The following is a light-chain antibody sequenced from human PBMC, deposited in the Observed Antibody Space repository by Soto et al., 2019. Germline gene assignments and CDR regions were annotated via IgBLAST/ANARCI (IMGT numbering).Light chain of an antibody. Sequence: EIVLTQSPGTLSLSPGERTTLSCRAGQSVSSNFVEWYQQKPGQAPRLLLYGASSRATGIPHRFSGSGSGTDFSLTISRLEPEDFAVYYCQQYGNSPQITFGQGTRLEIK. J-gene: IGKJ5*01. CDR3: QQYGNSPQIT. CDR1: QSVSSNF. V-gene: IGKV3-20*01. CDR2: GAS.